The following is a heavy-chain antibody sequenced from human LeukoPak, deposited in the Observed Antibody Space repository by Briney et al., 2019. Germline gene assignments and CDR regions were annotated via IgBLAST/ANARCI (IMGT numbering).Heavy chain of an antibody. CDR1: GLTFSSYA. CDR3: ARRALGEFDY. Sequence: PGGSLRLSCAASGLTFSSYAMSWVRQTTGKGLEWVSSISRSGGLTFYADSVKGRFTISRDNSRNTLYLQMNSLSAEDTAVYYCARRALGEFDYWGQGTLVTVSS. J-gene: IGHJ4*02. D-gene: IGHD3-10*01. V-gene: IGHV3-23*01. CDR2: ISRSGGLT.